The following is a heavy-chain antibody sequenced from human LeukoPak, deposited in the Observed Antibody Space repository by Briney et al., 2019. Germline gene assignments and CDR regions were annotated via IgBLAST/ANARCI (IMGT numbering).Heavy chain of an antibody. Sequence: GSLRLSCAASGFTFSSYAVSWVRQAPGKGLEWVSSISGSGDSTYYADSVKGRFTISRDNSKNTLYLQMNSLRAEDTAVYYCAKDTQGAVAGTFDYWGQGTLVTVSS. CDR3: AKDTQGAVAGTFDY. CDR2: ISGSGDST. J-gene: IGHJ4*02. D-gene: IGHD6-19*01. V-gene: IGHV3-23*01. CDR1: GFTFSSYA.